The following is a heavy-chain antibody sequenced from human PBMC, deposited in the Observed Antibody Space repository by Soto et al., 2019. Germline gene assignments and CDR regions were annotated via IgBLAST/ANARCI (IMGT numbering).Heavy chain of an antibody. V-gene: IGHV1-69*02. CDR2: IIPILGIA. Sequence: QVQLVQSGAEVKKPGSSVKVSCKASGGTFSSYTISWVRQAPGQGLEWMGRIIPILGIANYAQKFQGRVTIAAXKXSSTAYMALSSLRSEDTAVYYCAMEYCSSTSCYRDYWGQGTLVTVSS. CDR1: GGTFSSYT. D-gene: IGHD2-2*02. CDR3: AMEYCSSTSCYRDY. J-gene: IGHJ4*02.